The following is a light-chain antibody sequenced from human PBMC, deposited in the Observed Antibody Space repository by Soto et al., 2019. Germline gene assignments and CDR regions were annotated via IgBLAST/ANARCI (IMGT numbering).Light chain of an antibody. Sequence: EIVLTQSPGTLSLSPGERATLSCRASQSVSNSYLAWYQQKPGQAPRLLIYGASSRATGIPDGFSGSGSGTDFTLTISRLEPEDFAVYYCQQYGSSPCTFGPGTKVDIK. CDR2: GAS. J-gene: IGKJ3*01. V-gene: IGKV3-20*01. CDR3: QQYGSSPCT. CDR1: QSVSNSY.